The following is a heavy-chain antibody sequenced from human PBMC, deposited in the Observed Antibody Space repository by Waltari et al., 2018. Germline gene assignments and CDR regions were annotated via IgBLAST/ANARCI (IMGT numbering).Heavy chain of an antibody. Sequence: QLQLQESGPGLVKPSETLSLTCTVPGGPISSSSYYWGWIRQPPGKGLEWIGSIYYSGSTYYNPSLKSRVTISVDTSKNQFSLKLSSVTAADTAVYYCARSQRRGYYGMDVWGQGTTVTVSS. CDR1: GGPISSSSYY. J-gene: IGHJ6*02. CDR2: IYYSGST. D-gene: IGHD1-1*01. V-gene: IGHV4-39*07. CDR3: ARSQRRGYYGMDV.